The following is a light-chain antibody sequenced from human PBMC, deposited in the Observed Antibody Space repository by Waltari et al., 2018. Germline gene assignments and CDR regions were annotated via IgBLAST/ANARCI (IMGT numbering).Light chain of an antibody. V-gene: IGKV3-15*01. CDR3: QKYGSTPRP. Sequence: EILMTQSPATLSVSPGERATLSCRASQSLSTNLAWYQQHPGQAPRLLIYGASTRATGVPARFSGSRSGTEFTLIISSLQSEDFAVYYCQKYGSTPRPFGGGTKVEIK. CDR1: QSLSTN. CDR2: GAS. J-gene: IGKJ4*01.